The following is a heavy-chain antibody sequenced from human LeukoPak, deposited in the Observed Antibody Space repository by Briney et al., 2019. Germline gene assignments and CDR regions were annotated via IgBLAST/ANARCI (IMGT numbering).Heavy chain of an antibody. CDR2: ISSSGDTI. CDR1: GFTFSCYE. D-gene: IGHD5-18*01. V-gene: IGHV3-48*03. CDR3: ARGRRGYSEEY. J-gene: IGHJ4*02. Sequence: GGSLRLSCAASGFTFSCYEMNWVRQAPGKGLEWVSYISSSGDTIYDADSVKGRFTISRDNAKNSLYLQMSSLRVEDTAVYYCARGRRGYSEEYWGQGTLVTVSS.